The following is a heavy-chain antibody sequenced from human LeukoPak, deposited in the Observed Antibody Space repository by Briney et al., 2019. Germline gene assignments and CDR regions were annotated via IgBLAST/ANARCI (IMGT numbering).Heavy chain of an antibody. Sequence: SETLSLTCTVSGGSISSGSYYWSWIRQPAGKGLEWIGRIYTSGSTNYNPSLKSRVTISVDTSKNQFSLKLSSVTAADTAVYYCARVRRPIFGVVTRYYFDYWGQGTLVTVSS. CDR2: IYTSGST. D-gene: IGHD3-3*01. CDR3: ARVRRPIFGVVTRYYFDY. V-gene: IGHV4-61*02. J-gene: IGHJ4*02. CDR1: GGSISSGSYY.